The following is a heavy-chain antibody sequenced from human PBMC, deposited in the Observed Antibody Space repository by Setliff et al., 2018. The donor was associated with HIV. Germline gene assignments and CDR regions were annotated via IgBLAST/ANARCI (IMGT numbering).Heavy chain of an antibody. CDR3: AVDRHAFDI. CDR2: IHTEQGFP. Sequence: ASVKVSCKASGYSFINYAINWLRQAPGRGLEWMGWIHTEQGFPMYAQGFTGRFVFSMDPSVNTAYLQINSLTPDDGGVYYCAVDRHAFDIWGQGTVVTVSS. J-gene: IGHJ3*02. D-gene: IGHD5-12*01. CDR1: GYSFINYA. V-gene: IGHV7-4-1*02.